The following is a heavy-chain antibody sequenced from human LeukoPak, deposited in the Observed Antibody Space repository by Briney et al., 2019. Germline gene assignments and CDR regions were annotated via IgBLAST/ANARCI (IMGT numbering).Heavy chain of an antibody. J-gene: IGHJ4*02. V-gene: IGHV1-2*02. CDR1: GYTFTGYY. CDR3: ARDCSGGSCYSRGDY. Sequence: GASVKVSCKASGYTFTGYYMHWVRQAPGQGLEWMGLINPNSGGTNYAQKFQGRVTMTRDTSISTAYMELSRLRSDDTAVYYCARDCSGGSCYSRGDYWGQGTLVTVSS. D-gene: IGHD2-15*01. CDR2: INPNSGGT.